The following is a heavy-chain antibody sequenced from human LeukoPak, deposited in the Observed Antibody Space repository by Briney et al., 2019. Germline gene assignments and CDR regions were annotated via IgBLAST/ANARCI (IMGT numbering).Heavy chain of an antibody. J-gene: IGHJ6*03. CDR2: IKEDGSEK. V-gene: IGHV3-7*01. CDR1: GFTFSTYW. CDR3: ARTRRLKDIVVVPAALPYYMDV. Sequence: GGSLRLSCAASGFTFSTYWMSWVRQAPGKGLEWVANIKEDGSEKFYVDSVKGRFTISRDNSKNTLYLQMNSLRAEDTAVYYCARTRRLKDIVVVPAALPYYMDVWGKGTTVTVSS. D-gene: IGHD2-2*02.